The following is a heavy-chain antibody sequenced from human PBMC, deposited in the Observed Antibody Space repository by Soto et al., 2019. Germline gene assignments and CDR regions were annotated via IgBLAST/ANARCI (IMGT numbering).Heavy chain of an antibody. CDR1: GYSFTSYW. Sequence: GESLKISCKGSGYSFTSYWIGWVRQMPGKGLEWMGIIYPGDSDTRYSPSFQGQVTISADKSISTAYLQWSSLRSDDTAVYYCARDLRRGNYSPPSDYWGQGALVTVSS. V-gene: IGHV5-51*01. CDR3: ARDLRRGNYSPPSDY. D-gene: IGHD1-7*01. J-gene: IGHJ4*02. CDR2: IYPGDSDT.